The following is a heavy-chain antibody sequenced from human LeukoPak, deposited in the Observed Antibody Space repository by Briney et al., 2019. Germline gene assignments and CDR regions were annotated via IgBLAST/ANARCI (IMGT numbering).Heavy chain of an antibody. D-gene: IGHD2-21*01. J-gene: IGHJ5*02. Sequence: GGSLRLSCAASGFTFSSYAMSWVRQAPGKGLEWVSAIIGSGIKTYYADSVKGRFTISRDNSKNTLYLQMSSLRAEDTALYYCAKESERLCGGWFDPWGQGTLVTVSS. CDR3: AKESERLCGGWFDP. V-gene: IGHV3-23*01. CDR1: GFTFSSYA. CDR2: IIGSGIKT.